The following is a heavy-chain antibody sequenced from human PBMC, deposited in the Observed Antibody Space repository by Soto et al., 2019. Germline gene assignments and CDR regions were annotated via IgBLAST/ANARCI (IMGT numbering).Heavy chain of an antibody. CDR1: GFSLSTSGVG. V-gene: IGHV2-5*01. CDR2: IYWNDDK. J-gene: IGHJ4*02. Sequence: SGPTRVNPTQTLTLTCTFPGFSLSTSGVGVGWFRQPPGKALDWLALIYWNDDKHSSPSLRSRLTITKDTAKNQVVLTMTNMDPADTATYYCAHSPNYYDSSDPRRSFEYWGQGTLVTVSS. CDR3: AHSPNYYDSSDPRRSFEY. D-gene: IGHD3-22*01.